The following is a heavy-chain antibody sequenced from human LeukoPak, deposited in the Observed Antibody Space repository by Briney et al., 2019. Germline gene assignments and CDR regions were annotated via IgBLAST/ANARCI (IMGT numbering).Heavy chain of an antibody. D-gene: IGHD3-3*01. Sequence: GGSLRLSCAASGFTFSSYSMNWVRQAPGKGLEWVSAISGSGGSTYCADSVKGRFTISRDNSKNTLYLQMNSLRAEDTAVYYCAKSSSYYHDYFDYWGQGTLVTVSS. J-gene: IGHJ4*02. CDR1: GFTFSSYS. V-gene: IGHV3-23*01. CDR3: AKSSSYYHDYFDY. CDR2: ISGSGGST.